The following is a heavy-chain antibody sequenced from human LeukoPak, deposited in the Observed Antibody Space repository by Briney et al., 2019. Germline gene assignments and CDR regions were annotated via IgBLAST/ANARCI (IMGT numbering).Heavy chain of an antibody. CDR2: ITSDGDYM. Sequence: GGSLRLSCAASGFTFGGYTMSWVRQAPGKGLQWVSTITSDGDYMYYADPVKGRFTISRDDSKNSLYLHMNRLRAEDTAVYYCARVSIFGVVIANVYWGQGTVVTVSS. D-gene: IGHD3-16*02. CDR1: GFTFGGYT. V-gene: IGHV3-21*01. CDR3: ARVSIFGVVIANVY. J-gene: IGHJ4*02.